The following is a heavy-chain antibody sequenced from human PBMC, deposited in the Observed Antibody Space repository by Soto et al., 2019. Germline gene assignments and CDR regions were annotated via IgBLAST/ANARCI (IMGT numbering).Heavy chain of an antibody. Sequence: PSETLSLTCAVSGYSISSGYYWGFIRQPPGKGLEWIGSIYHNGRTYYNPSLKSRVIISVDTSKNQFSLNLGSVTAADTAVHYCARVDGGSAGTGVVGYWGQGTLVTVSS. V-gene: IGHV4-38-2*01. J-gene: IGHJ4*02. D-gene: IGHD2-8*02. CDR3: ARVDGGSAGTGVVGY. CDR1: GYSISSGYY. CDR2: IYHNGRT.